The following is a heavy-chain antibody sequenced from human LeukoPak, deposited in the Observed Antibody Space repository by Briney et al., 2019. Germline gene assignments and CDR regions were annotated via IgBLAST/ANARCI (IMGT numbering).Heavy chain of an antibody. CDR1: GFGVSNYW. V-gene: IGHV3-7*01. CDR2: IRQDGREK. Sequence: PGGSLRLSCAASGFGVSNYWMSWVRQAPGKGLEWVANIRQDGREKYYVDSVKGRFTISRDNAENSLYLQMNSPKVEDTAVYYCARYGNGEWLAHYAFDMWGQGTMVTVSS. CDR3: ARYGNGEWLAHYAFDM. J-gene: IGHJ3*02. D-gene: IGHD6-19*01.